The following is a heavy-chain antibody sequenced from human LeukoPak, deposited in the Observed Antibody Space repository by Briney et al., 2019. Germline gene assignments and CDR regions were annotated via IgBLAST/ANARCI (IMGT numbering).Heavy chain of an antibody. CDR3: ARTDSGSAIDY. D-gene: IGHD1-26*01. CDR2: IYYSGST. J-gene: IGHJ4*02. CDR1: GGSISSYY. Sequence: PSETLSLTCTVSGGSISSYYWSWIRQPPGKGLEWIGYIYYSGSTNYNPSLKSRVTISMNSSKSQFSLKLSSVTAADTAVYYCARTDSGSAIDYWGQGTLVTVSS. V-gene: IGHV4-59*01.